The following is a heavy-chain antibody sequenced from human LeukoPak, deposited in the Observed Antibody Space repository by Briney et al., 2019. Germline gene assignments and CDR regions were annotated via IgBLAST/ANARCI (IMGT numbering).Heavy chain of an antibody. CDR3: GKTDIYFNPIDY. CDR2: IHRDGRT. V-gene: IGHV4-4*02. Sequence: MTSGTLSLTCAVSGVSISSSEWWIWVRQPPGQGLEWIGEIHRDGRTRYNPSLKSRVTMSMDYSKNQFSLSVTSVTAADTAIYYCGKTDIYFNPIDYWGPGSLVTVSS. D-gene: IGHD3-9*01. J-gene: IGHJ4*02. CDR1: GVSISSSEW.